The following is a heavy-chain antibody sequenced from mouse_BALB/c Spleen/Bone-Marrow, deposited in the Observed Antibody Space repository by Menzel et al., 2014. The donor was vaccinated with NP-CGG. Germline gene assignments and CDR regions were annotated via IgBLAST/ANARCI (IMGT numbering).Heavy chain of an antibody. CDR3: ARYDYDVGYFDY. CDR2: ISYSGSS. D-gene: IGHD2-4*01. Sequence: EVKLMESGPGLVKPSQSLSLTCTVTGYSITSDYAWNWIRQFPGNKLEWMGYISYSGSSSYNPSLESRISITRDTSRTQFFLQLHSVTTEDTATYYCARYDYDVGYFDYWSQGTTLTVSS. CDR1: GYSITSDYA. V-gene: IGHV3-2*02. J-gene: IGHJ2*01.